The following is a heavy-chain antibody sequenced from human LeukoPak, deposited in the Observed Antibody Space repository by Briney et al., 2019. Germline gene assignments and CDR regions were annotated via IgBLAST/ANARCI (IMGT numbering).Heavy chain of an antibody. D-gene: IGHD6-19*01. J-gene: IGHJ3*02. Sequence: GSLTLNFSFKGFTDSTLGMIWLRLAPGKGPETVTSINQAATEIQHAAPVKGRFAIYRDDAKNYLYLQMNSVRVEDTAVYYCARVAVAATGAVDIWGQGTMVTVAS. CDR3: ARVAVAATGAVDI. CDR2: INQAATEI. V-gene: IGHV3-7*04. CDR1: GFTDSTLG.